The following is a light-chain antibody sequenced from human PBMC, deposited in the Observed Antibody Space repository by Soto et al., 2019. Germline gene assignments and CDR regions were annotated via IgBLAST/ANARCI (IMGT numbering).Light chain of an antibody. V-gene: IGKV3-20*01. CDR2: GAS. CDR3: HQYGLSPPYT. J-gene: IGKJ3*01. CDR1: QSVDSNY. Sequence: IVLTHSQGTLSLPPLPRNTLXLKTSQSVDSNYLAWYQHKPGQAPRPLMYGASTRATGIPDRFSGSGSGTDFTLTISRLEPEDFAVYYCHQYGLSPPYTFGPGTKVDIK.